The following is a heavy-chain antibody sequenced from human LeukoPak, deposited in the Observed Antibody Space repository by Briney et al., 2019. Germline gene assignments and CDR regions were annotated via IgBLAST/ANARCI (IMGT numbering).Heavy chain of an antibody. V-gene: IGHV4-39*02. CDR3: ARESGYYGMDV. CDR2: IYYSGST. CDR1: GGSISSSSYY. D-gene: IGHD3-10*01. J-gene: IGHJ6*02. Sequence: KPSETLSLTCTVSGGSISSSSYYWGWIRQPPGKGLEWIGSIYYSGSTYYNPSLKSRVTISVDTSKNQFSLKLSSVTAADTAVYYCARESGYYGMDVWGQGTTVTVSS.